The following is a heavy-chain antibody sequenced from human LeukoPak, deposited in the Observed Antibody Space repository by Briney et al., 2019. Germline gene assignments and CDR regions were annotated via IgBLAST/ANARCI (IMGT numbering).Heavy chain of an antibody. V-gene: IGHV4-59*01. CDR3: AREEAGYYY. J-gene: IGHJ4*02. D-gene: IGHD3-9*01. Sequence: SETLSLTCTVSGVSISSYYWSWIRQPPGKGLEWIGYIHYSGSTNYNPSLKSRVTISVDTSKNQFSLKLSSVTAADTAVYYCAREEAGYYYWGQGTLVTVSS. CDR1: GVSISSYY. CDR2: IHYSGST.